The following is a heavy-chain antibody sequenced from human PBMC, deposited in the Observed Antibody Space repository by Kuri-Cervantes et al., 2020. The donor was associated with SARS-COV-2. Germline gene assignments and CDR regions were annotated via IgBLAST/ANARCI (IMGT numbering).Heavy chain of an antibody. CDR3: ARGTGTKPGLGYFDS. Sequence: SVKVSCKGSGGSFNNYGINFVLQVPGQGLEWVGGITPLFGATDNAQKFKGRVTFTADKSTNTAYMELGSLKSDDTAVYYCARGTGTKPGLGYFDSWGQGTLVTVSS. J-gene: IGHJ4*02. D-gene: IGHD1-7*01. CDR2: ITPLFGAT. CDR1: GGSFNNYG. V-gene: IGHV1-69*06.